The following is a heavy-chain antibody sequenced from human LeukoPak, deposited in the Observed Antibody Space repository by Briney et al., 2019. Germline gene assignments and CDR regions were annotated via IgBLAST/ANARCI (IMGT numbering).Heavy chain of an antibody. CDR1: GFSFSRYD. CDR3: ATEERCIVSNCATTFDY. D-gene: IGHD1-1*01. V-gene: IGHV3-30*02. Sequence: GGSLRLSCVASGFSFSRYDMHWVRQAPGKGLEWLAFVRFDGRETFYADSVKGRFTISRDNSNNILYLQMNSLRPDDTAVYYCATEERCIVSNCATTFDYWGQGTLVTVPS. J-gene: IGHJ4*02. CDR2: VRFDGRET.